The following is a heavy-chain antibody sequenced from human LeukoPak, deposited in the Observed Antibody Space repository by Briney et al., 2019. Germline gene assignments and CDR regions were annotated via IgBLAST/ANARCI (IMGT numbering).Heavy chain of an antibody. CDR1: AVTFSVDA. CDR2: ISESGGTT. V-gene: IGHV3-23*01. CDR3: AKDLTGGSVYWYFGL. J-gene: IGHJ2*01. D-gene: IGHD2-15*01. Sequence: GGSLRLSCAAPAVTFSVDAMSCVRQTPGKGLEWVSGISESGGTTYYADSVRGRFTISRDNTNNRLYLQMNSLRAEETAIYYCAKDLTGGSVYWYFGLWGRGTLVTVSS.